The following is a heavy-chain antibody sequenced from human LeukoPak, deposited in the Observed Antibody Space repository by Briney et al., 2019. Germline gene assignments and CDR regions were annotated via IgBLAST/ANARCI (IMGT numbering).Heavy chain of an antibody. CDR2: INPNSGGT. D-gene: IGHD3-22*01. CDR1: GYTFTGYY. CDR3: ARGSPPRRSYDTSGYYSYYFDY. Sequence: ASVKVSCKASGYTFTGYYMHWVRQAPGQGLEWMGWINPNSGGTNYAQKFQGRVTMTRDTSISTAYMELSRLRSDDTAVYYCARGSPPRRSYDTSGYYSYYFDYRGQGTLVTVSS. V-gene: IGHV1-2*02. J-gene: IGHJ4*02.